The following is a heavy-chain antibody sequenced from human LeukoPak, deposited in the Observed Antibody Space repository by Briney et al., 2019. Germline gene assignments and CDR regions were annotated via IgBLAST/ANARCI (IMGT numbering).Heavy chain of an antibody. CDR3: ARARWQLVPYFDS. Sequence: ASVKVSCKASGYTFTDYYMHWVRQAPGQGLGWMGWINPNSGGTNFAQKFQGRVAMTRDTSISTAYLELGSLRSDDTAMYFCARARWQLVPYFDSWGQGTLVTVSS. J-gene: IGHJ4*02. D-gene: IGHD6-6*01. V-gene: IGHV1-2*02. CDR2: INPNSGGT. CDR1: GYTFTDYY.